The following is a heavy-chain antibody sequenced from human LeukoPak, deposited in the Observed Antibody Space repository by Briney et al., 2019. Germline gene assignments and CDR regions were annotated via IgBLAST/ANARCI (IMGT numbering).Heavy chain of an antibody. V-gene: IGHV4-39*07. CDR2: IYKTGST. CDR3: ARDSRMVRGYHYFDY. D-gene: IGHD3-10*01. J-gene: IGHJ4*02. CDR1: GGSISSTTYY. Sequence: SETLSLTCTVSGGSISSTTYYWAWIRQPPGKGLEWIGSIYKTGSTNYNPSLKSRVTISVDTSKNQFSLKLSSVTAADTAVYYCARDSRMVRGYHYFDYWGQGTLVTVSS.